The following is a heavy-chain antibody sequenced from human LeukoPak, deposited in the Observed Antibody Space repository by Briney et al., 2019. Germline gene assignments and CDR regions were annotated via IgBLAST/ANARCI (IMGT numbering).Heavy chain of an antibody. D-gene: IGHD3-3*01. CDR1: GYSFTSYW. CDR2: IYPGDSDT. J-gene: IGHJ4*02. Sequence: GESLKISCKGSGYSFTSYWIGWVRQMPGKGLEWMGIIYPGDSDTRYTPSFQGQITISADKSISTAYLQWSSLKASDTAMYYCARLTLDLAVQLRFLEWLSYYFDYWGQGTLVTVSS. CDR3: ARLTLDLAVQLRFLEWLSYYFDY. V-gene: IGHV5-51*01.